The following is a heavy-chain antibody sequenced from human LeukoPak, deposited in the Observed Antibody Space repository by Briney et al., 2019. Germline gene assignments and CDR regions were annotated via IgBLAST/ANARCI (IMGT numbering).Heavy chain of an antibody. V-gene: IGHV3-23*01. CDR3: AKVFNIGYYDSSGPDAFDI. CDR1: GFTLSNYA. Sequence: GGSLRLSCAASGFTLSNYAMSWVRQAPGKGLEWVSATTGSGAGTYYADSVKGRFTISRDNSKNTLYLQMNSLRAEDTAVYYRAKVFNIGYYDSSGPDAFDIWGQGTMVTVSS. CDR2: TTGSGAGT. D-gene: IGHD3-22*01. J-gene: IGHJ3*02.